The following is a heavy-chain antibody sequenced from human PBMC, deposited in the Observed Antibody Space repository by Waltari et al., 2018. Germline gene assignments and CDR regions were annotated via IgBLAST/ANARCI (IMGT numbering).Heavy chain of an antibody. D-gene: IGHD3-22*01. Sequence: QLQLQESGPVLVKPSETLSLTCTVPGGSISSSSYYVGGLRQAPGKGLEWIGSIDYRGSTYYNPSLKSRVTISVDTSKNQFSLKLSSVTAADTAVYYCARHATWGVVVITTGNFDYWGQGTLVTVSS. CDR1: GGSISSSSYY. CDR3: ARHATWGVVVITTGNFDY. V-gene: IGHV4-39*01. CDR2: IDYRGST. J-gene: IGHJ4*02.